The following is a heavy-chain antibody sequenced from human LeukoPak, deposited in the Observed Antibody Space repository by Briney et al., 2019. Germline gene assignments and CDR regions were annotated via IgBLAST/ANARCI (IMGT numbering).Heavy chain of an antibody. V-gene: IGHV1-18*01. J-gene: IGHJ3*02. CDR1: GYTFTTYG. Sequence: GASVKVSCKASGYTFTTYGISWVRQAPGQGLEWMALISPYTGNTNYAQNLQGRVALTTDTSTSTAYMELRSLRSDDTAVYYCARDLCSGTSCSGEDSFDIWGQGTMVTVSS. D-gene: IGHD2-2*01. CDR2: ISPYTGNT. CDR3: ARDLCSGTSCSGEDSFDI.